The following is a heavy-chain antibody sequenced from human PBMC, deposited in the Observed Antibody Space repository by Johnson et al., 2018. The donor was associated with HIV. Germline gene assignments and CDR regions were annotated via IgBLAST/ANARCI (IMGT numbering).Heavy chain of an antibody. J-gene: IGHJ3*02. V-gene: IGHV3-30*03. CDR3: ALSYSLDAFDI. CDR1: GFTFRSYA. D-gene: IGHD2-21*01. CDR2: ISYDGSNK. Sequence: QVQLVESGGGLVQPGGSLRLSCAASGFTFRSYAMHWVRQAPGKGLEWVGVISYDGSNKYYADSVKGRFTISRDNSKNTLYLQMNSLKTEDTAVYYCALSYSLDAFDIWGQGTMVTVSS.